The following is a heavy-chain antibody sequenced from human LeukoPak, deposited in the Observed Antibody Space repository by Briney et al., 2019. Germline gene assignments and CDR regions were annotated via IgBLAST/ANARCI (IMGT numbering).Heavy chain of an antibody. V-gene: IGHV3-64D*06. CDR3: VKYHNSCYSV. CDR1: GFTINIYA. Sequence: GGTLTLSCSVSGFTINIYAMHWVRQAPGKGREYVSAISTDGGGTYYADSVKGRFTISRDNSKNTLYLQMRSLRTEDTAVYYWVKYHNSCYSVWGQGTLVAVPS. J-gene: IGHJ4*02. D-gene: IGHD2-21*01. CDR2: ISTDGGGT.